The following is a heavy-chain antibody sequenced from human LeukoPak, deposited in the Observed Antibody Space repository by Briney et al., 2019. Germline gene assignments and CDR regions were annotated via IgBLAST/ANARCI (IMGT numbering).Heavy chain of an antibody. Sequence: GASVKVSCKASGGTFSSYAISWVRQAPGQGLEWMGRIFPIFGTANYAQKFQGRVTITTDESTSTAYMELSSLRAEDTAVYYCARARGPQQLVVDWFDPWGQGTLVTVSS. D-gene: IGHD6-13*01. CDR1: GGTFSSYA. CDR2: IFPIFGTA. J-gene: IGHJ5*02. CDR3: ARARGPQQLVVDWFDP. V-gene: IGHV1-69*05.